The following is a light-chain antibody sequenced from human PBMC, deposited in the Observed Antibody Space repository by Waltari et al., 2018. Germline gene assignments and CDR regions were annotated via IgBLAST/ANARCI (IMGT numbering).Light chain of an antibody. V-gene: IGKV1-5*03. CDR2: KAS. CDR1: RSVSTQ. J-gene: IGKJ1*01. CDR3: QQYGSLWT. Sequence: TCRASRSVSTQLAWFRQKPGKAPNLLVYKASYLQSGVPSRFSGSGSGTEFTLTINSLQPEDSGTYYCQQYGSLWTFGQGTKLEIK.